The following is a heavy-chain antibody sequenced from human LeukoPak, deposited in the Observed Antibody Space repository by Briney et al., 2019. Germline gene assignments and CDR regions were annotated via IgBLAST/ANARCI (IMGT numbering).Heavy chain of an antibody. Sequence: PGGSLRLSCAASGFTFSSYWMSWVRQAPGKGLEWVANIKQDGSEKYYVDSVKGRITISRDNAKNSLYLQMNSLRAEDTAVYYCASADWSGGTRFPWHWGMDVWGQGTTVTVSS. D-gene: IGHD2-15*01. CDR3: ASADWSGGTRFPWHWGMDV. V-gene: IGHV3-7*01. CDR2: IKQDGSEK. J-gene: IGHJ6*02. CDR1: GFTFSSYW.